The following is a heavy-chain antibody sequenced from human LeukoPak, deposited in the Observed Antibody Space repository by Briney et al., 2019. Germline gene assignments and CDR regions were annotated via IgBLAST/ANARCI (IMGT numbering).Heavy chain of an antibody. D-gene: IGHD3-3*01. J-gene: IGHJ4*02. CDR2: INHSGST. Sequence: SDTLSLTCAVYGGSFSGYYWSWIRKPPGKGLEWIGEINHSGSTNYNPSLKSRVTISVDTSKNQFSLKLSSVTAADTAVYYCARRAYDFWSGYYNPYYFDYWGQGTLVTVSS. V-gene: IGHV4-34*01. CDR3: ARRAYDFWSGYYNPYYFDY. CDR1: GGSFSGYY.